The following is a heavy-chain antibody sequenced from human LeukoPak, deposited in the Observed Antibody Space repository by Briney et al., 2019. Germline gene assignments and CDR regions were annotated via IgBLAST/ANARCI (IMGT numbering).Heavy chain of an antibody. Sequence: GGCLRLSCAASGFTFRPDAMRAGSRAPGGRLEWVSSTSGTTSTTFYADSVKRRFTISGDTSKTTLYLQMNSLTPDDTAVYYCVHDYGDNYPDNWGQGTLVTVSS. V-gene: IGHV3-23*01. CDR2: TSGTTSTT. CDR1: GFTFRPDA. CDR3: VHDYGDNYPDN. J-gene: IGHJ4*02. D-gene: IGHD4-17*01.